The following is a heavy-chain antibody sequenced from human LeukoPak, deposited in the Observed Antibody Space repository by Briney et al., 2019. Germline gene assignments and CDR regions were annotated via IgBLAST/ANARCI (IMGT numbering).Heavy chain of an antibody. J-gene: IGHJ4*02. V-gene: IGHV3-15*01. CDR3: TPGLGDY. CDR1: GFTFSNYA. CDR2: IKRTSDGGTT. D-gene: IGHD1-14*01. Sequence: PGGSLRLSCAASGFTFSNYAMSWVRQAPGKGLEWVGRIKRTSDGGTTDFAAPVKDRFTISRDDSKNTLYLQMNSLKTDDTAVYFCTPGLGDYWGQGTLVTVSS.